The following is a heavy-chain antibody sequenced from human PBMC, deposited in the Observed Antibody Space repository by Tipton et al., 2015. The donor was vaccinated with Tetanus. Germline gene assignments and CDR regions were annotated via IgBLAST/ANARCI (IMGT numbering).Heavy chain of an antibody. CDR2: IDPNSGGT. Sequence: LVQSGAEMKRPGASVKVSCKASGYTFTGYYIYWVRQAPGQGLEWMGWIDPNSGGTVYAQKFQGRVTMTRDTSISTAYMELRSLRSDDTAVYYCARDRGDYIYYGMDVWGPGTTVTVS. CDR3: ARDRGDYIYYGMDV. J-gene: IGHJ6*02. CDR1: GYTFTGYY. V-gene: IGHV1-2*02. D-gene: IGHD3-22*01.